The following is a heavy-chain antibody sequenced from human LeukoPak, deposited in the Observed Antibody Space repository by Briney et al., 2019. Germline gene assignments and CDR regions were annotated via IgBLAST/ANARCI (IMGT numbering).Heavy chain of an antibody. J-gene: IGHJ4*02. V-gene: IGHV4-34*01. CDR3: ARLGSYSILDY. CDR2: INHSGST. CDR1: GGSFSGYY. Sequence: SETLSLTCAVYGGSFSGYYWSWIRQPPGKGLEWMGEINHSGSTNYNPSLKSRVTISVDTSKNQFSLKLSSVTAAETAVYYCARLGSYSILDYWGQGTLVTVSS. D-gene: IGHD3-10*01.